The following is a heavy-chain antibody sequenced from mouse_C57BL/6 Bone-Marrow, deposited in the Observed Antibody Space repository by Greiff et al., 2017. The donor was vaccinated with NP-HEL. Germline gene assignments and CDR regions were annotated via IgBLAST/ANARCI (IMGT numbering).Heavy chain of an antibody. CDR3: ARGNDDGYYGYYAMDY. J-gene: IGHJ4*01. D-gene: IGHD2-3*01. V-gene: IGHV1-76*01. CDR2: IYPGRGNT. Sequence: VQLQQSGAELVRPGASVKLSCKASGYTFTDYYINWVKQRPGQGLEWIARIYPGRGNTYYTDKFKGKATLTAEKSSSTAYMQLSSLTSEDSAVYFCARGNDDGYYGYYAMDYWGQGTSVTVSS. CDR1: GYTFTDYY.